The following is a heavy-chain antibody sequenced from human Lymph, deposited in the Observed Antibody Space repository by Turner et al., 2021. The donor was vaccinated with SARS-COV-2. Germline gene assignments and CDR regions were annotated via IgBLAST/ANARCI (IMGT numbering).Heavy chain of an antibody. V-gene: IGHV3-43*02. CDR3: AKDPGYCSDGSCYSRTYFDF. Sequence: GESGGGAVQPGGSLRLSCAASGFTFVDYAMHWVRQAPGKGLEWVSLISGDGGGTDDAAYEKGRFTISRDNNKNSLSLQMNSQRTEDTAMYYCAKDPGYCSDGSCYSRTYFDFWGQGTLVTVSA. CDR1: GFTFVDYA. J-gene: IGHJ4*02. CDR2: ISGDGGGT. D-gene: IGHD2-15*01.